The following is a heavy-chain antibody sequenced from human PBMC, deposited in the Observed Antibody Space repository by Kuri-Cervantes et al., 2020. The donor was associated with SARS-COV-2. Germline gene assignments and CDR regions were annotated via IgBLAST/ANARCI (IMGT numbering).Heavy chain of an antibody. CDR1: GITSSSYA. D-gene: IGHD2-15*01. J-gene: IGHJ4*02. Sequence: CSAASGITSSSYAMHSVRQAPGKGLEWVAVISYDGSNKYDADSVRGRFTISRDNSKNTLYLQMNSLRDVDTSVYYCATEVIAAGFPDYWGQGTLVTVSS. CDR3: ATEVIAAGFPDY. CDR2: ISYDGSNK. V-gene: IGHV3-30-3*01.